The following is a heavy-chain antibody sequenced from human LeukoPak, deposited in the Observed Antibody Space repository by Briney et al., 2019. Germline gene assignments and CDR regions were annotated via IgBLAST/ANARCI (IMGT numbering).Heavy chain of an antibody. CDR1: GYSFINYW. J-gene: IGHJ3*02. Sequence: GESLKISCKGFGYSFINYWFGWVRQMPGDCLEWMGIICPWYSDTTYSLSLQGQITISADTSISTAYLQWSSLKASDTAMYYCARHGGSSSPERSRDAFDIWGQGTMVTVSS. CDR3: ARHGGSSSPERSRDAFDI. D-gene: IGHD3-16*01. V-gene: IGHV5-51*01. CDR2: ICPWYSDT.